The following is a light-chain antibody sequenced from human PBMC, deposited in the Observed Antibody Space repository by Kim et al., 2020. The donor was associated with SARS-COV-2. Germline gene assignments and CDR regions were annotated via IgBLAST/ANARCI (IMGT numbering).Light chain of an antibody. J-gene: IGLJ1*01. CDR1: SLRNYF. CDR2: DKD. Sequence: SSELTQDPVVSVALGQTVRITCHGDSLRNYFADWCQQRPGQAPVVVIYDKDTRPSGIPDRFSGSGSDNTASLTITGAQAEDEADCFCYSRDTSGSHVIFG. CDR3: YSRDTSGSHVI. V-gene: IGLV3-19*01.